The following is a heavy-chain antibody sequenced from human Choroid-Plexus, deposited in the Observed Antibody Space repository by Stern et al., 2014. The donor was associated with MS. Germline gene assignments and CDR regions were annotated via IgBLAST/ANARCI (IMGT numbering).Heavy chain of an antibody. D-gene: IGHD3-3*01. Sequence: VQLEESGAEVKKPGTSVKVSCKASGYRFTDHDMHWVRQTPGHGLEWMGWINPTSGRTDYAQRFLGRITVTRDTSTTTLYMELRGLRSDDTAVYYCARAIQYYYGMDVWGQGTTVTVSS. J-gene: IGHJ6*02. CDR1: GYRFTDHD. V-gene: IGHV1-2*02. CDR3: ARAIQYYYGMDV. CDR2: INPTSGRT.